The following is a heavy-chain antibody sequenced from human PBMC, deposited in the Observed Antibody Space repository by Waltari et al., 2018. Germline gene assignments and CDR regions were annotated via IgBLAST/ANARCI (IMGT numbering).Heavy chain of an antibody. J-gene: IGHJ4*02. D-gene: IGHD3-3*01. CDR2: IYYSGST. V-gene: IGHV4-39*01. CDR1: GGSISSSSYY. Sequence: QLQLQESGPGLVKPTETLSLTCTVSGGSISSSSYYWGWIRQPPGKGLEWIGSIYYSGSTYYNPSLKSRVTISVDTSKNQFSLKLSSVTAADTAVYYCARRTYDFWSYYFDYWGQGTLVTVSS. CDR3: ARRTYDFWSYYFDY.